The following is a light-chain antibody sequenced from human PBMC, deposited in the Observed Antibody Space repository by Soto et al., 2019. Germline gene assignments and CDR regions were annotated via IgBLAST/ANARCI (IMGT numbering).Light chain of an antibody. CDR2: GAS. Sequence: EIVMTQSPATLSVSPGERATLSCRASQSVSTYLAWYQQKPGQAPRLLIHGASTRATGIPARFSGSGSGTEFTLTISSLQSEDFAIYYCQQYNDWPLTFGGGTKVDIK. CDR3: QQYNDWPLT. CDR1: QSVSTY. V-gene: IGKV3D-15*01. J-gene: IGKJ4*01.